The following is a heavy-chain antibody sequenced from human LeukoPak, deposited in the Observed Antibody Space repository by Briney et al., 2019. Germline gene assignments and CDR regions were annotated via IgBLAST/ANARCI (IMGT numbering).Heavy chain of an antibody. CDR2: IRYDGSNK. CDR1: GFTFSSYG. Sequence: GGSLRLSCAASGFTFSSYGMHWVRQAPGKGLEWVAFIRYDGSNKYYADSVKGRFTISRDNSKNTLHLQMNSLRAEDTAVYYCAKDPLLTGTTGYWGQGTLVTVSS. D-gene: IGHD1-7*01. CDR3: AKDPLLTGTTGY. J-gene: IGHJ4*02. V-gene: IGHV3-30*02.